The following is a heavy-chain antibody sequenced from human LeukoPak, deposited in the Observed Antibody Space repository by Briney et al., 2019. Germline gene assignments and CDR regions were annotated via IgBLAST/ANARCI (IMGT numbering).Heavy chain of an antibody. V-gene: IGHV4-38-2*02. CDR3: ARSLEYSSSY. J-gene: IGHJ4*02. CDR1: GYSISSGYY. Sequence: PSETLSLTCTVSGYSISSGYYWGWIRQPPGKGLEWIGSIYHSGSTYYNPSLKSRVTISVDTSKNQFSLKLSSVTAADTAAYYCARSLEYSSSYWGQGTLVTVSS. CDR2: IYHSGST. D-gene: IGHD6-6*01.